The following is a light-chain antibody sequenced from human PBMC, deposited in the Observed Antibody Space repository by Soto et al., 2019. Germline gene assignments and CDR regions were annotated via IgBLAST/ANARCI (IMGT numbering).Light chain of an antibody. Sequence: EIVMAQAPASLSVSPGERATLSCRASQSVSSNLAWYQQKPGQAPRLLIYGASTRATGIPARFSGSGSGTEFTLTISRLQSEDFAISYCQQYSNWPPWTFGQGTKV. J-gene: IGKJ1*01. CDR3: QQYSNWPPWT. CDR1: QSVSSN. CDR2: GAS. V-gene: IGKV3-15*01.